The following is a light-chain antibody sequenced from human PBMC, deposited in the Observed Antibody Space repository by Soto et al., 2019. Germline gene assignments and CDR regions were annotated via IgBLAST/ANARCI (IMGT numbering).Light chain of an antibody. CDR2: EDH. Sequence: QSVLTQSPSVSAAPGQKVTISCSGGSSNIGKNYFSWYQHLPGTAPKLLIYEDHKRPSGIPDRFSGSKSATSATLDITGLQTGDEGDYYCGTWDSSLNAGVFGGGTKVTVL. V-gene: IGLV1-51*02. CDR3: GTWDSSLNAGV. CDR1: SSNIGKNY. J-gene: IGLJ3*02.